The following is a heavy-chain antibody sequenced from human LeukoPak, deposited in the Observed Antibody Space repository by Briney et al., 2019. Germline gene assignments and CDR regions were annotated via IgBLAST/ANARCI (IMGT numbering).Heavy chain of an antibody. CDR2: INHSGST. J-gene: IGHJ4*02. Sequence: SETQSLTCAVYGGSFSGYYWSWIRQPPGKGLEWIGEINHSGSTNYNPSLKSRVTISVDTSKNQFSLKLSSVTAADTAVYYCARGIYYDSSGYHLFDYWGQGTLVTVSS. CDR1: GGSFSGYY. V-gene: IGHV4-34*01. CDR3: ARGIYYDSSGYHLFDY. D-gene: IGHD3-22*01.